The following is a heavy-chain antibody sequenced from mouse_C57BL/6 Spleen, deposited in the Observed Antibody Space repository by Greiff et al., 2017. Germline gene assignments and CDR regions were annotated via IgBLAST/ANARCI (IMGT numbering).Heavy chain of an antibody. Sequence: EVKLMESGPGLVKPSQSLSLTCSVTGYSITSGYYWNWIRQFPGNKLEWMGYISYDGSNNYNPSLKNRISITRDTSKNQFFLKLNSVTTEDTATYYCAREITTVEGFAYWGQGTLVTVSA. D-gene: IGHD1-1*01. CDR2: ISYDGSN. J-gene: IGHJ3*01. CDR3: AREITTVEGFAY. V-gene: IGHV3-6*01. CDR1: GYSITSGYY.